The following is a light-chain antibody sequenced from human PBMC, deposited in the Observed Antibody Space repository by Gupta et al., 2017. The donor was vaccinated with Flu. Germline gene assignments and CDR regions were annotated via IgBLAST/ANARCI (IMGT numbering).Light chain of an antibody. CDR2: GAS. V-gene: IGKV1-9*01. Sequence: DFQLTQSPSFLPASVGDRVTITCRASQGISRYLAWYQQKPGKAPKLLIYGASTVKSGVPSRFSGSGSGTEFTLTISSLQREDFATYYCQHRNLSPRLFGQGTKLDI. J-gene: IGKJ2*01. CDR1: QGISRY. CDR3: QHRNLSPRL.